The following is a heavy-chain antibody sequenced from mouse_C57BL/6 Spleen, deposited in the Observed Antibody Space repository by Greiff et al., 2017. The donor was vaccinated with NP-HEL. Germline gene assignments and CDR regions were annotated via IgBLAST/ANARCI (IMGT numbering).Heavy chain of an antibody. D-gene: IGHD2-1*01. CDR3: VRDGDLYRAMDY. Sequence: EVKVVESGGGLVQPKGSLKLSCAASGFTFNTYALHWVRQAPGKGLECVARIRSKSSNYATYYADSVKDRFTISRDDSQSMLYLQMNNLKTEDTAMYYCVRDGDLYRAMDYWGEGTSVTVSS. CDR2: IRSKSSNYAT. CDR1: GFTFNTYA. V-gene: IGHV10-3*01. J-gene: IGHJ4*01.